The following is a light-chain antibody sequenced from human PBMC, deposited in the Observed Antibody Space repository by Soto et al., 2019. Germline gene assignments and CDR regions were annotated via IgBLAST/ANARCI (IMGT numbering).Light chain of an antibody. CDR2: GAS. CDR3: QKLNAYPPWT. CDR1: QGISSN. J-gene: IGKJ1*01. V-gene: IGKV1-9*01. Sequence: QLTQSPSSLSASVGDRVTITCRASQGISSNLAWYQQKPGRAPKLLIFGASTLQSGVPSRFSGSGSWTDFTLTISSLQSEDFATYFCQKLNAYPPWTFGQGTKVEIK.